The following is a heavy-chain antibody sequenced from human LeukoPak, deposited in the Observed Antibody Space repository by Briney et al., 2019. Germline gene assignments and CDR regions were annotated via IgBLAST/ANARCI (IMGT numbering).Heavy chain of an antibody. CDR1: GFTFSSYG. Sequence: PGGSLRLSCAASGFTFSSYGMHWVRQAPGKGLEWVSVIWYDGSNKYYADSVKGRFTISRDNSKNTLYLQMNSLRAEDTAVYYCARDYAYRVLIYWGQGTLFPVSS. J-gene: IGHJ4*02. CDR3: ARDYAYRVLIY. CDR2: IWYDGSNK. D-gene: IGHD3-16*01. V-gene: IGHV3-33*01.